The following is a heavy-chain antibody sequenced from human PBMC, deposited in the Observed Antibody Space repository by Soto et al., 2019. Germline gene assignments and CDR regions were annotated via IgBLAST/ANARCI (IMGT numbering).Heavy chain of an antibody. CDR3: ARDLREYSGYGFNFDY. CDR2: ISSSSSYI. V-gene: IGHV3-21*01. D-gene: IGHD5-12*01. J-gene: IGHJ4*02. Sequence: PGGSLRLSCAASGFPFSSYSMNWVRQAPGKGLEWVSSISSSSSYIYYADSVKGRFTISRDNAKNSLYLQMNSLRAEDTAVYYCARDLREYSGYGFNFDYWGQGTLVTVSS. CDR1: GFPFSSYS.